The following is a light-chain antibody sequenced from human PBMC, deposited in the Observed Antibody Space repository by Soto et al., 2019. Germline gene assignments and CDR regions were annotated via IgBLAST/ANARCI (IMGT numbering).Light chain of an antibody. V-gene: IGLV2-8*01. CDR2: EVT. Sequence: QPVLTQPPSASGSPGQSVTISCTGTSTDHYGSNYVSWYQQHPGKVPKLIIYEVTQRPSGVPDRFSGSKSGNTASLTVSGLQAEDEADYYCSSYAGRNLVLFGAGTKLTVL. J-gene: IGLJ1*01. CDR3: SSYAGRNLVL. CDR1: STDHYGSNY.